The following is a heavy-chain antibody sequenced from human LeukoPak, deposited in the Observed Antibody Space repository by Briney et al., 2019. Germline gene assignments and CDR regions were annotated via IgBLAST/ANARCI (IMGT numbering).Heavy chain of an antibody. V-gene: IGHV4-31*03. J-gene: IGHJ5*02. D-gene: IGHD2-15*01. CDR1: GGSISSGGYY. Sequence: SETLSLTCTVSGGSISSGGYYWSWIRQHPGKGLEWIGYIYYSGNTYYNPSLKSRVTISVDTSKNQLSLKVTSVTAADTAAYYCARARDCSGGTCYQFNWFDLWGQGTLVTVSS. CDR3: ARARDCSGGTCYQFNWFDL. CDR2: IYYSGNT.